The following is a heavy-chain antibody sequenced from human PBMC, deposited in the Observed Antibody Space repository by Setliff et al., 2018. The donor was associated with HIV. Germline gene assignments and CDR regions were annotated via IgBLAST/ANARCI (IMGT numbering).Heavy chain of an antibody. CDR2: VSPDGYEK. J-gene: IGHJ3*01. D-gene: IGHD1-26*01. V-gene: IGHV3-7*03. Sequence: GGSLRLSCAASGFTFSNAWMSWVRQAPGKGLDWVADVSPDGYEKRYVDFVKGRFTVSRDNSKNILFLQMDSLGAEDTGIYYCAKPTSGMYPRAFDLWGRGTVVTVSS. CDR3: AKPTSGMYPRAFDL. CDR1: GFTFSNAW.